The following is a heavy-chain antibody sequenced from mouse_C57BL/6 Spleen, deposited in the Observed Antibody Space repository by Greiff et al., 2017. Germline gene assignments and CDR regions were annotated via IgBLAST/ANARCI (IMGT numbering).Heavy chain of an antibody. D-gene: IGHD1-1*01. CDR1: GYAFSSSW. V-gene: IGHV1-82*01. Sequence: QVQLKESGPELVKPGASVTISCKASGYAFSSSWMNWVKQRPGKGLEWIGRIYPGDGATNYNGKFKGKATLTADNTSSTAHMQLSSLTSEDSAVYCCARYPTDYYAMDYWGQGTSVTVSS. J-gene: IGHJ4*01. CDR3: ARYPTDYYAMDY. CDR2: IYPGDGAT.